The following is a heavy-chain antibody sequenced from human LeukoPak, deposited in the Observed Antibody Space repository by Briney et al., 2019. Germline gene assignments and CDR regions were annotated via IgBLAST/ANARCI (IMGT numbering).Heavy chain of an antibody. J-gene: IGHJ4*02. CDR1: GFTFSGYS. D-gene: IGHD2-8*01. CDR3: AREGDVLMVYADY. CDR2: ISSSSSYI. Sequence: GGSLRLSCAASGFTFSGYSMNWVRQAPGKGLEWVSSISSSSSYIYYADSVKGRFTISRGNAKNSLYLQMNSLRAEDTAVYYCAREGDVLMVYADYWGQGTLVTVSS. V-gene: IGHV3-21*01.